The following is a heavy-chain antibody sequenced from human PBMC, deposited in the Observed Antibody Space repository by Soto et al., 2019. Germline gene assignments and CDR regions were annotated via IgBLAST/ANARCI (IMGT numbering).Heavy chain of an antibody. V-gene: IGHV3-53*01. CDR3: ATWHEREHAYDV. J-gene: IGHJ3*01. CDR2: LYDVDGS. Sequence: DVQLVESGGGLIQPGESLRLSCAAFGLTISGKKYVAWVRQAPWKGLEWVSALYDVDGSFYTDSVKGRFTTSSDSSKITVYLQMNDLRPDDTAVYYCATWHEREHAYDVWGQGTTVTVSS. D-gene: IGHD1-1*01. CDR1: GLTISGKKY.